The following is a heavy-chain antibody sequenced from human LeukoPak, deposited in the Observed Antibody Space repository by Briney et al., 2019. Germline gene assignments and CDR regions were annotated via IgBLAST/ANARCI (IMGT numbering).Heavy chain of an antibody. D-gene: IGHD3-9*01. CDR1: GGSFSGYY. J-gene: IGHJ4*02. CDR2: INHSGST. CDR3: ASFRFGILTGYYIDY. Sequence: SETLSLTCAVYGGSFSGYYWSWIRQPPGKGLEWIGEINHSGSTNYNPSLKSRVTISVDTSKNQFSLKLSSVTAADTAVYYCASFRFGILTGYYIDYWGQGTLVTVSS. V-gene: IGHV4-34*01.